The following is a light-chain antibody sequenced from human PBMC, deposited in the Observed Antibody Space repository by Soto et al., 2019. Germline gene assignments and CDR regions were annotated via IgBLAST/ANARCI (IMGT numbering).Light chain of an antibody. V-gene: IGLV2-8*01. CDR2: EVT. J-gene: IGLJ2*01. Sequence: QSALTQPPSASGSPGQSVTISCTGTSSDIGAYNYVSWYQQHPGKAPKLMILEVTKRPSGVPDRFSGSKSGNTASLTVSGLQAEDVADHYCLSFAGSTVLFAGGTKLTVL. CDR1: SSDIGAYNY. CDR3: LSFAGSTVL.